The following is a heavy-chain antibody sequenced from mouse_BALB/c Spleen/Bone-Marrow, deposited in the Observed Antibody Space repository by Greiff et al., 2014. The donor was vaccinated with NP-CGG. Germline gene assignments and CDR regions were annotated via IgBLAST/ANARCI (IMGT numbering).Heavy chain of an antibody. J-gene: IGHJ3*01. CDR1: GFNIKDYY. D-gene: IGHD2-14*01. Sequence: EVQLQQSGAELVRSGASVKLSCTASGFNIKDYYMHWVKQRPEQGLEWIGWIDPENGDTEYAPKFQGKATMTADTSSNTAYLQLSSLTSEDTAVYYCTRYRFTPPWFAYWGQGTLVTVSA. V-gene: IGHV14-4*02. CDR3: TRYRFTPPWFAY. CDR2: IDPENGDT.